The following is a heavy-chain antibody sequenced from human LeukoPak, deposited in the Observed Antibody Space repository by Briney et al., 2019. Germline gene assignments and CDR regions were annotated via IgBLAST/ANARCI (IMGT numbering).Heavy chain of an antibody. V-gene: IGHV1-69*04. CDR1: GGTFSSYA. CDR3: ARGPRGSGYYYVGNY. CDR2: IIPILGIA. J-gene: IGHJ4*02. D-gene: IGHD3-22*01. Sequence: SSVKVSCKASGGTFSSYAISWVRQAPGQGLEWMGRIIPILGIANYAQKFQGRVTITADKSTSTAYMELSSLRSEDTAVYYCARGPRGSGYYYVGNYWGQGTLVTVSS.